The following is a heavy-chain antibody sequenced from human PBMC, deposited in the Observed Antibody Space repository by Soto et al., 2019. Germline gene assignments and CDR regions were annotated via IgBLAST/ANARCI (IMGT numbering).Heavy chain of an antibody. Sequence: EVQLVESGGGLVQPGGSLRLSCAASGFTVSSNYMSWVRQAPGKGLEWVSVIYSGGSTYYADSVKGRFTISRDNSKNTLYLQMNSLRAEDTAVYYCARDLYDYGDYGSDYWGQGTLVTVSS. J-gene: IGHJ4*02. V-gene: IGHV3-66*01. D-gene: IGHD4-17*01. CDR3: ARDLYDYGDYGSDY. CDR2: IYSGGST. CDR1: GFTVSSNY.